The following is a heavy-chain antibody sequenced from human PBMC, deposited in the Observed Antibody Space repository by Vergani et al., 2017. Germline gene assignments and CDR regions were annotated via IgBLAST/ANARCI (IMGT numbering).Heavy chain of an antibody. Sequence: QVQLQESGPGLVKPSETLSLTCAVSGYSISSGYYWGWIRQPPGKGLEWIGSIYHSGSTYYNPSLKSRVTISVDTSKNQFSLKLSSVTAADTAVYYCARQSRMWMTTVVAPRFDPWGQGTLVTVSS. J-gene: IGHJ5*02. CDR1: GYSISSGYY. V-gene: IGHV4-38-2*01. D-gene: IGHD4-23*01. CDR3: ARQSRMWMTTVVAPRFDP. CDR2: IYHSGST.